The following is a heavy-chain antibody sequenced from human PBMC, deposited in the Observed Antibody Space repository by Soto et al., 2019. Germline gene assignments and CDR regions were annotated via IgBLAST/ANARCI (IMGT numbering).Heavy chain of an antibody. CDR3: AREDIGRYRGGGTCYYDY. CDR1: GFTFSSYT. CDR2: ISGSGGTT. D-gene: IGHD2-15*01. V-gene: IGHV3-23*01. J-gene: IGHJ4*02. Sequence: GGSLRLSCAASGFTFSSYTMSWVRQAPGKGLEWVSPISGSGGTTYYADSVKIRFTISRDNSKKTLYLQMNSLRAEVTAIYYCAREDIGRYRGGGTCYYDYWGQGT.